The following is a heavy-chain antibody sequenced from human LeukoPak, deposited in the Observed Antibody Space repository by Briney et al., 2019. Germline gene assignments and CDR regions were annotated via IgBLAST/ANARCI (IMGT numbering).Heavy chain of an antibody. Sequence: PGGSLRLSCAASGFTFSSYWMSWVRQAPGKGLLWVANVKQDGSERYYVGSVRGRFTISRDNAKNSLYLQMNSLRAEDTAVYYCAREGAYNLDSWGQGTLVAVSS. CDR1: GFTFSSYW. CDR3: AREGAYNLDS. J-gene: IGHJ4*02. CDR2: VKQDGSER. D-gene: IGHD5-18*01. V-gene: IGHV3-7*01.